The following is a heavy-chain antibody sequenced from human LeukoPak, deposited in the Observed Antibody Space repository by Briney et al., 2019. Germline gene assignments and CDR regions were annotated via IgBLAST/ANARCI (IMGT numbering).Heavy chain of an antibody. CDR1: GGSFSGYY. V-gene: IGHV4-34*01. J-gene: IGHJ1*01. Sequence: SETLSLTCAVYGGSFSGYYWSWIRQPPGKGLEWIGYIYHSGSTFYNPSLKSRVTISVDRSKNQFSLKLSSVTAADTAVYYCARGANPYYYDSSGYYQHWGQGTLVTVSS. CDR2: IYHSGST. D-gene: IGHD3-22*01. CDR3: ARGANPYYYDSSGYYQH.